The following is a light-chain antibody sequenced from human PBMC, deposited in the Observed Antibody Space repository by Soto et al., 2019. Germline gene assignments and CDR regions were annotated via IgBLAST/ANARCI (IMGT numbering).Light chain of an antibody. CDR2: DVS. V-gene: IGLV2-14*01. CDR3: SSYTSSSTPQV. CDR1: SSDVGGYNY. J-gene: IGLJ2*01. Sequence: QSALTQPASVSGSPGQSITISCTGTSSDVGGYNYVSWYQQHPGKAPKLMIYDVSNRPSGVSNRFSGSKSGNTASLTISGLHAEDEADYYCSSYTSSSTPQVFGGGTKLTVL.